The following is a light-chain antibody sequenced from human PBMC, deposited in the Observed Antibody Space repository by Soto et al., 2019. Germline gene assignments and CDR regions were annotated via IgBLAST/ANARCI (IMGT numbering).Light chain of an antibody. CDR3: QQRSNWPPGRT. J-gene: IGKJ1*01. CDR2: DAS. CDR1: HSVASKY. Sequence: IVLTQSPGTLSLSPGERATLSCRASHSVASKYVAWYQQKPGQAPRLLIYDASNRATGIPARFSGSGSGTDFTLTISSLEPEDFAVYYGQQRSNWPPGRTFGQGTKVDIK. V-gene: IGKV3-11*01.